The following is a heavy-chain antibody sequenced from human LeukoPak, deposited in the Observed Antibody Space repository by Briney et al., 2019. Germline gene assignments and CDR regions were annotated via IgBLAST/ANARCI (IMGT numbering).Heavy chain of an antibody. CDR1: GFTFSSYG. D-gene: IGHD3-10*01. CDR3: ARTRGLLWFEDY. J-gene: IGHJ4*02. Sequence: GGSLRLSCAASGFTFSSYGMSWVRQAPGKGLEWVANIKQDGSEKYYVDSVKGRFTISRDNAKNSLYLQMNSLRAEDTAVYYCARTRGLLWFEDYWGQGTLVTVSS. CDR2: IKQDGSEK. V-gene: IGHV3-7*01.